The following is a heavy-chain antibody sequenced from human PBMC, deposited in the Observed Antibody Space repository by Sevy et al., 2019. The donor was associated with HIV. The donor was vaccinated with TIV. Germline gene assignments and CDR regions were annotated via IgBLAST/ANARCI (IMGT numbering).Heavy chain of an antibody. CDR2: ISGSGASR. CDR1: GFTFDSYA. CDR3: AKERHGDYGLDS. J-gene: IGHJ5*01. V-gene: IGHV3-23*01. D-gene: IGHD4-17*01. Sequence: GGSLRLSCAASGFTFDSYAMIWVRQAPGKGLDWLSAISGSGASRYYADSVRGRFTISRDNSKNTLFLQMNSLRVEDTAVYYCAKERHGDYGLDSWGQGTLVTVSS.